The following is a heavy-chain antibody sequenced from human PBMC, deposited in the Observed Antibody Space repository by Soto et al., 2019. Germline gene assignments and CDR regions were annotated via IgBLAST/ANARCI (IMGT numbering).Heavy chain of an antibody. V-gene: IGHV4-59*01. CDR2: IYYSGST. J-gene: IGHJ4*02. CDR1: GGSISSYY. CDR3: ARDSYGDYDFDY. D-gene: IGHD4-17*01. Sequence: SETLSLTCTVSGGSISSYYWSWIRQPPGKGLEWIGYIYYSGSTNYNPSHKSRVTISVDTSKNQSSLKLSSVTAADTAVYYCARDSYGDYDFDYWGQGTLVTVSS.